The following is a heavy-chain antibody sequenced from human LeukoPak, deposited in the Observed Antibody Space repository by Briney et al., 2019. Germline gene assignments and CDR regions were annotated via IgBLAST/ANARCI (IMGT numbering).Heavy chain of an antibody. CDR3: VTGRGDL. Sequence: GGSLRLFCAASGFIFGDYWMNWVRQTPGKGLEWVAIIKQDGSEKFYVDSVKGRFIISRDNAKNSLSLQMNSVRAEDTGVYYCVTGRGDLWGQGTQVTVSS. CDR2: IKQDGSEK. J-gene: IGHJ5*02. CDR1: GFIFGDYW. V-gene: IGHV3-7*01.